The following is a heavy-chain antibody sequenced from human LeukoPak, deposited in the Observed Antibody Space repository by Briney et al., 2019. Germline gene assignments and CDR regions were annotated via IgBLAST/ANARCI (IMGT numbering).Heavy chain of an antibody. CDR1: GYTFTGYY. CDR3: ARVIRYSGSYSDY. CDR2: INPNSGGT. D-gene: IGHD1-26*01. Sequence: ASVKVSCKASGYTFTGYYMHWVRQAPGQGLEWMGWINPNSGGTNYAQKFQGRVTMTRDTSISTAYMELSRLRSDDTAVYYCARVIRYSGSYSDYWGQGTLVTVSP. J-gene: IGHJ4*02. V-gene: IGHV1-2*02.